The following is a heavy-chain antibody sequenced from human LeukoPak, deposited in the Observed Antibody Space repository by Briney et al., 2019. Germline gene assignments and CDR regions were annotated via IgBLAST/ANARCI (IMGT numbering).Heavy chain of an antibody. CDR1: GYTFTSYG. D-gene: IGHD3-22*01. CDR3: ARGKKRYYDSSPFDP. Sequence: ASVKVSCKASGYTFTSYGISWVRQAPGQGLEWMGWISAYNGNTNYAQKLQGRVTMTTDKSTSTAYMELRSLRSDDTAVYYCARGKKRYYDSSPFDPWGQGTLVTVSS. CDR2: ISAYNGNT. J-gene: IGHJ5*02. V-gene: IGHV1-18*01.